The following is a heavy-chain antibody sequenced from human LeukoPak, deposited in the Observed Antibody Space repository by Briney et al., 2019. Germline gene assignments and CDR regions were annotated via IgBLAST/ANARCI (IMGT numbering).Heavy chain of an antibody. V-gene: IGHV1-18*01. J-gene: IGHJ4*02. CDR2: ISAYNGNT. D-gene: IGHD3-10*01. CDR1: GYTCTSYG. CDR3: ASGYYGSGSYYFDY. Sequence: ASVKVSCKASGYTCTSYGISWVRQAPGQGLERMGWISAYNGNTNYAKKPQGRVTMTTDKSTSTAYMERRILRSDDTAVYYCASGYYGSGSYYFDYWGQGTLVTVSS.